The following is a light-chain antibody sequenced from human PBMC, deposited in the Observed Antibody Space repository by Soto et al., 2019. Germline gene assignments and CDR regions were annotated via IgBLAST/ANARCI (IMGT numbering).Light chain of an antibody. J-gene: IGLJ2*01. CDR2: RNN. V-gene: IGLV1-47*01. CDR1: SSNIGSNY. Sequence: QCVLTQPPSASGTLGQRVTISCSGSSSNIGSNYVYWYQQLPGTAPKLLIYRNNQRPSGVPDRFSGSKSGTSASLAISGLQSEDEADYYCAAWDDSLSGVVFGGGTKLTVL. CDR3: AAWDDSLSGVV.